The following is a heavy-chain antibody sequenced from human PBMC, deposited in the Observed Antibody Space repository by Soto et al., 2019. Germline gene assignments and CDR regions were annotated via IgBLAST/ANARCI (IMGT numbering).Heavy chain of an antibody. Sequence: SETLSLTCTVSGGSISSYYWSWIRQPPGKGLEWIGYIYYSGSTNYNPSLKSRVTISVDTSKNQFSLKLSSVTAADTAVYYCARQVGGDKWYFDVWGRGTLVTVSS. D-gene: IGHD1-26*01. CDR1: GGSISSYY. J-gene: IGHJ2*01. CDR3: ARQVGGDKWYFDV. V-gene: IGHV4-59*01. CDR2: IYYSGST.